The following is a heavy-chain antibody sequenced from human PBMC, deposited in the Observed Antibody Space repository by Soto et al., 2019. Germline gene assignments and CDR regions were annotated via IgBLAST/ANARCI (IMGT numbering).Heavy chain of an antibody. V-gene: IGHV1-8*01. CDR3: ASHGRYYDILTGYPPDY. CDR2: MNPNSGNT. D-gene: IGHD3-9*01. CDR1: GYTLTSYD. Sequence: ASMKVSCKPSGYTLTSYDINWVRPATGQGLEWMGWMNPNSGNTGYAQKFQGRVTMTRNTSISTAYMELSSLRSEDTAVYYCASHGRYYDILTGYPPDYWGQGTLVTIS. J-gene: IGHJ4*02.